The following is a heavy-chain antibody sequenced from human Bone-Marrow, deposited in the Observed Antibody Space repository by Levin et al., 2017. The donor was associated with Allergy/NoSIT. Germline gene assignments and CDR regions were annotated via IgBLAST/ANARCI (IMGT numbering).Heavy chain of an antibody. J-gene: IGHJ4*02. Sequence: PKASVKVSCKASGYTFTGYYMHWVRQAPGQGLEWVGRINPNSGGTNYAQKFQGRVTMTRDTSISTAYMELGRLRSDDTAVYYCARVGSSGAIDYWGQGTLVTVSS. CDR1: GYTFTGYY. CDR3: ARVGSSGAIDY. V-gene: IGHV1-2*06. CDR2: INPNSGGT. D-gene: IGHD6-13*01.